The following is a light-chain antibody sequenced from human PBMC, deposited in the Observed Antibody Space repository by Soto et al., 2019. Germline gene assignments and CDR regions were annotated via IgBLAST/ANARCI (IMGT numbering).Light chain of an antibody. V-gene: IGLV1-40*01. CDR1: SSNIGAGYD. CDR3: QSYDSSLSGYV. J-gene: IGLJ1*01. CDR2: GNS. Sequence: QSVLPKPPSVSGAPGQRVTISCTGSSSNIGAGYDVHWYQQLPGTAPKLLIYGNSNRPSGVPDRFSGSKSGTSASLAITGLQAEDGADYYCQSYDSSLSGYVFGTGTKLTVL.